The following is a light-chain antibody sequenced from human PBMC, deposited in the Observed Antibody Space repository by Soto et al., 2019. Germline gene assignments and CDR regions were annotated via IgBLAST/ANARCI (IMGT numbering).Light chain of an antibody. CDR1: QDISNY. CDR2: AAS. V-gene: IGKV1-39*01. Sequence: DIQMTQSPSSLSASVGDRVTITCQASQDISNYLNWYQQKPGKAPKLLIYAASSLQSGVPSRFSGSGSGTDFTLTISSLQPEDFATYYCQQSYSTLPLTFGGGTKVEIK. CDR3: QQSYSTLPLT. J-gene: IGKJ4*01.